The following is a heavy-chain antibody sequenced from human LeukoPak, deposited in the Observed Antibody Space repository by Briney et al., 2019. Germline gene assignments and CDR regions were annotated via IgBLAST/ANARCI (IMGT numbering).Heavy chain of an antibody. J-gene: IGHJ4*02. V-gene: IGHV1-2*02. CDR2: INPNSGGT. D-gene: IGHD1-1*01. CDR1: GYTFTSYY. Sequence: GASVKVSCKASGYTFTSYYMHWVRQAPGQGLEWMGWINPNSGGTNYAQKFQGRVTMTRDTSISTAYMELSRLRSDDTAVYYCARDPDAGGTTFGYWGQGTLVTVSS. CDR3: ARDPDAGGTTFGY.